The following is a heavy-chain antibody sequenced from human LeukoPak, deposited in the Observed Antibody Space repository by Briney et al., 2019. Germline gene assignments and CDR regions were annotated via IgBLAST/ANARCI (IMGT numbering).Heavy chain of an antibody. Sequence: SETLSLTCTVSGGSITSYYWTYIRQPAGKGLEWIGRIHTSGSTNYNPSLKSRVTMSVDTSKNQFSLNLSSVTAADTAMYYCAGGFSGTSIAARVFDSWGQGTLVTVSS. V-gene: IGHV4-4*07. D-gene: IGHD6-6*01. CDR2: IHTSGST. J-gene: IGHJ4*02. CDR1: GGSITSYY. CDR3: AGGFSGTSIAARVFDS.